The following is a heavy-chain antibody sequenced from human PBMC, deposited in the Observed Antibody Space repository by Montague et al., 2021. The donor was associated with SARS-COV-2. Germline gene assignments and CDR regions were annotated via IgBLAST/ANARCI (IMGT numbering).Heavy chain of an antibody. Sequence: SETLSLTCTVSGGSISTSPYFWVWLRQPPGKGLEWIVSIYYSGSTYYNPSLKSRVSISIDTSENQFSLKLISVAAADTAVYYCARGNRIAVAGTDFDYWGQGTLVTVSS. CDR2: IYYSGST. D-gene: IGHD6-19*01. CDR1: GGSISTSPYF. J-gene: IGHJ4*02. V-gene: IGHV4-39*07. CDR3: ARGNRIAVAGTDFDY.